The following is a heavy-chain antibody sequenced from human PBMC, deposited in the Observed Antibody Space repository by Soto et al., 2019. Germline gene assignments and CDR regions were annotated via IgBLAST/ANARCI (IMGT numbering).Heavy chain of an antibody. CDR1: GYIFTKHW. V-gene: IGHV5-51*01. J-gene: IGHJ6*02. D-gene: IGHD1-26*01. CDR3: ARRSATTPAYYYGMDV. CDR2: IDPVDSDD. Sequence: GESLKISCQGSGYIFTKHWIAWVRQKPGKGLEWIGIIDPVDSDDRYSPSFEGQVTISVDRSNNTAFLRWDKLKTSDTATYFCARRSATTPAYYYGMDVWGQGTTVTVSS.